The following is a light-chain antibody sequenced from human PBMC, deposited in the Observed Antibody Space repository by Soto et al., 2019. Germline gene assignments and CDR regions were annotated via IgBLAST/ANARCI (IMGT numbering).Light chain of an antibody. CDR2: GAS. CDR3: QQYGSSPPYT. Sequence: EIVLTQSPGTLYFSPGERATLSCRASQSVSSSYLAWYQQKPGQAPRLLIYGASSRATGIPDRFSGSGSGTDFTLTISRLEPEDFAVYYCQQYGSSPPYTFGQGTQLEIK. V-gene: IGKV3-20*01. CDR1: QSVSSSY. J-gene: IGKJ2*01.